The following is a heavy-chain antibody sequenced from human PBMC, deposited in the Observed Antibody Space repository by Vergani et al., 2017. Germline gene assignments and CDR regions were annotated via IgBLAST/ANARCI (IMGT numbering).Heavy chain of an antibody. V-gene: IGHV3-11*05. J-gene: IGHJ3*02. D-gene: IGHD3-10*01. CDR1: GFTFSDYY. CDR2: ISSSRSYT. Sequence: QVQLVESGGGLVKPGGSLRLSCAASGFTFSDYYMSWIRQAPGKGLEWVSYISSSRSYTNYADSVKGRFTISRDNAKNSLSLQMNSLRAEDTAVHDCARVEARMVRGVIGAVDIWGQGTMGTVSS. CDR3: ARVEARMVRGVIGAVDI.